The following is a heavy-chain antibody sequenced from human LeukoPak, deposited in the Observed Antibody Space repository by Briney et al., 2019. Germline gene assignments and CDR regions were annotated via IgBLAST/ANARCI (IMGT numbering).Heavy chain of an antibody. Sequence: AGGSLRLSCAASGFTFSSYAMSWVRQAPGKGLEWVSAISGTGGSTYYADSVKGRFTISRDNSKNTLYLQINSLRAEDTAVYFCAKVWFGEDTYLDFWGQGTLVTVSS. D-gene: IGHD3-10*01. CDR3: AKVWFGEDTYLDF. J-gene: IGHJ4*02. CDR2: ISGTGGST. V-gene: IGHV3-23*01. CDR1: GFTFSSYA.